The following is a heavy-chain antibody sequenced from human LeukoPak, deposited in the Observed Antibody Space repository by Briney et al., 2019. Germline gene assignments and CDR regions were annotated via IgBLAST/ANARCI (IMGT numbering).Heavy chain of an antibody. Sequence: HPGGSLRLSCAASGFTFSTYAMSWVRQAPGKGLEWVAVIWYDGSNKYYADSVKGRFTISRDNSKNTLYLQMNSLRAEDTAVYYCAREGWFDPWGQGTLVTVSS. V-gene: IGHV3-33*08. CDR2: IWYDGSNK. J-gene: IGHJ5*02. CDR1: GFTFSTYA. CDR3: AREGWFDP.